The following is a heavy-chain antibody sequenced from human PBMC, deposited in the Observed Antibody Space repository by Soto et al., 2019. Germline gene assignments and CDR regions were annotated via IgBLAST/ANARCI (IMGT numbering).Heavy chain of an antibody. D-gene: IGHD3-22*01. CDR1: DGYFLAYE. CDR3: ARGSVDTVESSGSYEN. Sequence: XGTLSLNGAVNDGYFLAYEWGWIRPPPGKGVEWIGEINHSEGTSYNPTLKRRVTISVDTSKSQFSLTLTSVTAADRAVYYCARGSVDTVESSGSYENWGQGTTVTVSS. CDR2: INHSEGT. V-gene: IGHV4-34*01. J-gene: IGHJ4*02.